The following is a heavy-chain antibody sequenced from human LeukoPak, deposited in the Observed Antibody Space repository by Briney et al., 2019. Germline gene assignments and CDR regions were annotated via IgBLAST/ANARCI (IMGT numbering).Heavy chain of an antibody. V-gene: IGHV4-4*09. D-gene: IGHD6-13*01. CDR1: GGSISSYY. Sequence: PSETLSLTCTVSGGSISSYYWSWIRQPPGKGLEWIGYIYTSGSTNYNPSLKSRVTISVDTSKNQFSLKLSSVTAADTAVYYCARQTILAAAGKNYYYYMDVWGKGTTVTVSS. CDR2: IYTSGST. J-gene: IGHJ6*03. CDR3: ARQTILAAAGKNYYYYMDV.